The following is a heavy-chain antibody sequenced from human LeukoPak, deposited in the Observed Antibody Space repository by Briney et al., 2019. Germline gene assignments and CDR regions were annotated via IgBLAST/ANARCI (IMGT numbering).Heavy chain of an antibody. J-gene: IGHJ4*02. V-gene: IGHV3-30*18. D-gene: IGHD3-10*01. CDR1: GFTFSSYG. Sequence: PGGSLRLSCAASGFTFSSYGMHWVRQAPGKGLEWVAVISYDGSNKYYADSVKGRFTISRDNSKNTLYLQMNSLRAEDTAVYYCAKAAHGWWFGELLGYFDYWGQGTLVTVSS. CDR2: ISYDGSNK. CDR3: AKAAHGWWFGELLGYFDY.